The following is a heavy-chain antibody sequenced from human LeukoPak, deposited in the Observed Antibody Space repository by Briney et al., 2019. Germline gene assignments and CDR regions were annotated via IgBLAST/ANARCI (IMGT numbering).Heavy chain of an antibody. J-gene: IGHJ3*02. CDR1: GFTFSSYA. CDR3: ATDASSTVTIRTPSYDAFDI. D-gene: IGHD4-17*01. CDR2: ISGSGGST. Sequence: PGGSLRLSCAASGFTFSSYAMSWVRQAPGKGLEWVSAISGSGGSTYYADSVKGRFTISRDNSKNTLYLQMNSLRAEDTAVYYCATDASSTVTIRTPSYDAFDIWGQGTMVTVSS. V-gene: IGHV3-23*01.